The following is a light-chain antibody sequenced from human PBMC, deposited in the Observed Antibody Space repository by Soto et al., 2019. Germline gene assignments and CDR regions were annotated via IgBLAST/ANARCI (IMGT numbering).Light chain of an antibody. Sequence: QSVLTQPPSVSGAPGQRVTISCTGSGSDLGAGYDVHWYQQLPGRAPKLLIYGNNQRPSGVPDRFSGSKSGSSASLDIIGLQAEDEADYFCQSSRTDSHGFATGPKVTV. CDR1: GSDLGAGYD. CDR2: GNN. CDR3: QSSRTDSHG. J-gene: IGLJ1*01. V-gene: IGLV1-40*01.